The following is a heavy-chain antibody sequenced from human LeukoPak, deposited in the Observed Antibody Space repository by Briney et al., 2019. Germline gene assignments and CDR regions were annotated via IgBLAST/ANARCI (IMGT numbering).Heavy chain of an antibody. V-gene: IGHV3-53*01. Sequence: GGSLRLSCAASGFTGSSNYMSWVRQAPGKGLEWVSGSYRSGSAYYADSVKGRFTISRDNSKNTLYLQMDSLRAEDTAVYYCATSGDPRGCYYYYMDVWGKGTTVTVSS. CDR2: SYRSGSA. J-gene: IGHJ6*03. D-gene: IGHD4-17*01. CDR1: GFTGSSNY. CDR3: ATSGDPRGCYYYYMDV.